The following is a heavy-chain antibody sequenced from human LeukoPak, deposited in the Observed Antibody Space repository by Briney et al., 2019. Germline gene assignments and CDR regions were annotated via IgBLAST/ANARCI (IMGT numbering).Heavy chain of an antibody. CDR2: IYYSGST. CDR3: ARVYYDFWSGYPNWFDP. Sequence: PSETLSLTCTVSGGSISSSTYYWGWIRQPPGKGLEWIGSIYYSGSTNYNPSLKSRVTISVDTSKNQFSLKLSSVTAADTAVYYCARVYYDFWSGYPNWFDPWGQGTLVTVSS. CDR1: GGSISSSTYY. V-gene: IGHV4-39*07. J-gene: IGHJ5*02. D-gene: IGHD3-3*01.